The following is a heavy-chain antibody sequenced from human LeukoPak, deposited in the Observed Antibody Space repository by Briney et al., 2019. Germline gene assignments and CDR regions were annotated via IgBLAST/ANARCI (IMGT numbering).Heavy chain of an antibody. CDR1: GFTFSSYV. V-gene: IGHV3-23*01. Sequence: GGSLRLSCAASGFTFSSYVMSWVRQAPGKGLEGVSLITYDGNTYYADSVKGRFTVSRDNSKNTVYLQMNSLRAEDTAVYYCAKDWPGMYWGQGTLVTVSS. CDR2: ITYDGNT. J-gene: IGHJ4*02. D-gene: IGHD3-10*01. CDR3: AKDWPGMY.